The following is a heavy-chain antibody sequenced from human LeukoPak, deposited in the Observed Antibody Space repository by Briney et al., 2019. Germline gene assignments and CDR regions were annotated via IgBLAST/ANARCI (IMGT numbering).Heavy chain of an antibody. V-gene: IGHV3-21*01. CDR1: GFTFSSYG. D-gene: IGHD3-3*01. J-gene: IGHJ4*02. Sequence: GGSLRLSCAASGFTFSSYGMNWVRQAPGKGLEWVSSISSSSSYIYYADSVKGRFTISRDNAKNSLYLQMNSLRAEDTAVYYCARDSRYYDFWSGYYNFDYWGQGTLVTVSS. CDR2: ISSSSSYI. CDR3: ARDSRYYDFWSGYYNFDY.